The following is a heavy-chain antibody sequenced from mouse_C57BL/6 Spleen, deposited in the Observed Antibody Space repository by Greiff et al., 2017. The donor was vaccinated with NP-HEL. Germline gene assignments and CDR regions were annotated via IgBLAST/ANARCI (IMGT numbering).Heavy chain of an antibody. CDR1: GYTFTSYW. D-gene: IGHD2-1*01. Sequence: QVQLKQPGAELVKPGASVKVSCKASGYTFTSYWMHWVKQRPGQGLEWIGRIHPSDSDTNYNQKFKGKATLTVDKSSSTAYMQLSSLTSEDSAVYYCAIEIYYALMDYWGQGTSVTVSS. CDR2: IHPSDSDT. V-gene: IGHV1-74*01. CDR3: AIEIYYALMDY. J-gene: IGHJ4*01.